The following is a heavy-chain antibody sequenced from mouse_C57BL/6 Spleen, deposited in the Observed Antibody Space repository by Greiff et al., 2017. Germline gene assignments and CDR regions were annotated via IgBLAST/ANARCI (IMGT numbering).Heavy chain of an antibody. J-gene: IGHJ3*01. CDR2: IWWDDDK. D-gene: IGHD2-3*01. V-gene: IGHV8-8*01. CDR3: ARIPLYDGLPSWFAY. CDR1: GFSLSTFGMG. Sequence: QVQLKESGPGILQPSQTLSLTCSFSGFSLSTFGMGVGWIRQPSGKGLEWLAHIWWDDDKYYNPALKSRLTISKDTSKNQVFLKIANVDTADTATYYCARIPLYDGLPSWFAYWGQGTLVTVSA.